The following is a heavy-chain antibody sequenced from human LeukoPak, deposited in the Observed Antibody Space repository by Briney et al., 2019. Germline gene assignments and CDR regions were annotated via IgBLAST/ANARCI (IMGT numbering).Heavy chain of an antibody. CDR2: IRYDGSNK. V-gene: IGHV3-30*02. CDR1: GFTFSSYG. D-gene: IGHD3-3*01. CDR3: AKDCESGLRFLEWLYPYYFDY. Sequence: GGSLRLSCAASGFTFSSYGMHWVRQAPGKGLEWVAFIRYDGSNKYYADSVKGRFTISRDNSKNTLYLQMNSLRAEDTAVYYCAKDCESGLRFLEWLYPYYFDYWGQGTLVTVSS. J-gene: IGHJ4*02.